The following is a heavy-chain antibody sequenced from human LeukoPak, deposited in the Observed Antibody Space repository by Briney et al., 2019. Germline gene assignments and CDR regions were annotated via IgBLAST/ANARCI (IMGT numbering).Heavy chain of an antibody. CDR1: GGSFSGYY. CDR3: ARGVPFDI. Sequence: SETLSLTCAVYGGSFSGYYWSWIRQPPGKGLEWIGEINHSGSTNYNPSLKSRVTISVDTSKNQFSLKLRSVTAADTAVYYCARGVPFDIWGQGTMVTVSS. J-gene: IGHJ3*02. V-gene: IGHV4-34*01. CDR2: INHSGST.